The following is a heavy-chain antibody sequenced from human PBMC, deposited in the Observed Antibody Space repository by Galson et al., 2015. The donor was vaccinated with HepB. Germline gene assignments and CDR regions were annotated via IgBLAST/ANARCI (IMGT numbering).Heavy chain of an antibody. CDR3: VKFNTTSRAFDV. Sequence: SLRLSCAASGFSFSNYVMYWVRQAPGTGLEYVSSISTNGYSTSYADSVKGRFTISRDNSRYTLSLQMSSLRPEDTAVYYCVKFNTTSRAFDVWGPGTVVSVSP. D-gene: IGHD1-14*01. CDR2: ISTNGYST. J-gene: IGHJ3*01. V-gene: IGHV3-64D*06. CDR1: GFSFSNYV.